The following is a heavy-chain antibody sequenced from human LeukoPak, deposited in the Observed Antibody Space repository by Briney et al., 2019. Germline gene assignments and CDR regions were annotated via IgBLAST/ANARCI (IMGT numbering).Heavy chain of an antibody. CDR1: GFTFSSYG. Sequence: GGPLRLSCAACGFTFSSYGMHWVRKAAGKGLEWVAVISYDGSNKYYADSVKGRSTTSRDNSKNTLYLQMNSLRAEDTAVYYCARGSSEVDYWGQGTLVTVSS. J-gene: IGHJ4*02. D-gene: IGHD6-6*01. V-gene: IGHV3-30*03. CDR2: ISYDGSNK. CDR3: ARGSSEVDY.